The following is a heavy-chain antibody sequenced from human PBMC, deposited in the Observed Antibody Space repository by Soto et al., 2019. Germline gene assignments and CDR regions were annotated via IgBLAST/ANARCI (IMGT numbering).Heavy chain of an antibody. CDR3: ARHTLYGNYPDYFDY. CDR2: IYYSGST. Sequence: QLQLQESGPGLVKPSETLSLTCTVSGGSISSGSFYWGWVRQPPGRGLECIGSIYYSGSTYYDPSLRGRGTISVDTSRNQFFLKLSSVTAADTAVYYCARHTLYGNYPDYFDYWGQGTLVTVSS. D-gene: IGHD1-7*01. J-gene: IGHJ4*02. V-gene: IGHV4-39*01. CDR1: GGSISSGSFY.